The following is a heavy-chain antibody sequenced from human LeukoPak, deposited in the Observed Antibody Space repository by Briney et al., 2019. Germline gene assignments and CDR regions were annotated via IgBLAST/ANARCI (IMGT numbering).Heavy chain of an antibody. CDR3: ARVTPTVTTSNWFDP. CDR1: GYTFIAYY. CDR2: INPNSGGT. J-gene: IGHJ5*02. D-gene: IGHD4-17*01. Sequence: ASVTVSCKASGYTFIAYYMHWVRQAPGQGLEWMGWINPNSGGTSYAQKFQGRVTMTRDTSISTAYMELSGLRSDDTAVYYCARVTPTVTTSNWFDPWGQGTLVSVSS. V-gene: IGHV1-2*02.